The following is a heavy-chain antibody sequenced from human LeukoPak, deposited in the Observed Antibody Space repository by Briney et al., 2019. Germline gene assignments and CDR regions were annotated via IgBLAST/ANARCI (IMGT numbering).Heavy chain of an antibody. CDR1: GGSFSSYA. V-gene: IGHV1-69*05. CDR2: INPVFNTP. D-gene: IGHD2-2*01. CDR3: ARVSAKDCSSNSCWGWLDP. J-gene: IGHJ5*02. Sequence: GASVKVSCKASGGSFSSYAILWVRQAPGQGLEWMSGINPVFNTPHYAPKFQGRVTITMDESTSTVYMELSSLKSEDTAVFYCARVSAKDCSSNSCWGWLDPWGQGTLVTVSS.